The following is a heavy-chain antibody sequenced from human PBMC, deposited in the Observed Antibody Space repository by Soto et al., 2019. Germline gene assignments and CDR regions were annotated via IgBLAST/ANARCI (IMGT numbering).Heavy chain of an antibody. Sequence: PGGSLRLSCAASGFTFSSYSMNWVRQAPGKGLEWVSYISSSSSTIYYADSVKGRFTISRDNARNSLYLQMNSLRAEDTAVYYCAILSGYSSSPFDYWGQGTLVTVSS. CDR2: ISSSSSTI. D-gene: IGHD6-13*01. CDR3: AILSGYSSSPFDY. J-gene: IGHJ4*02. CDR1: GFTFSSYS. V-gene: IGHV3-48*01.